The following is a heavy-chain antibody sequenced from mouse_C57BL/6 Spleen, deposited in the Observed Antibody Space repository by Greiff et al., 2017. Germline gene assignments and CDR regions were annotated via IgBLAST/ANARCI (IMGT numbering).Heavy chain of an antibody. J-gene: IGHJ3*01. Sequence: QVQLKQSGAELMKPGASVKLSCKATGYTFTGYWIEWVKQRPGHGLEWIGEILPGGGSTNYNEKFKGKATFTADTSSNTAYMQLSSLTTEDSAIYYCARENVGPAWFAYWGQGTLVTVSA. CDR1: GYTFTGYW. CDR2: ILPGGGST. V-gene: IGHV1-9*01. CDR3: ARENVGPAWFAY.